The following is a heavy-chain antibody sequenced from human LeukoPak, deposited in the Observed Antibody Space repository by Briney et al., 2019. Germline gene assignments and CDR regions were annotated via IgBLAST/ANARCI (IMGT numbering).Heavy chain of an antibody. J-gene: IGHJ4*02. CDR1: GFTFRNAW. D-gene: IGHD2-21*01. CDR2: IKSKTDGGTA. V-gene: IGHV3-15*01. Sequence: GGSLRLSCAASGFTFRNAWMSWVRQAPGKGLGWDGRIKSKTDGGTADYAAPVKGRFTISRDDSKNTLYLQMNSLKTEETAVYYCATVPYCSDDDCYATDYWGQGTLVTVSS. CDR3: ATVPYCSDDDCYATDY.